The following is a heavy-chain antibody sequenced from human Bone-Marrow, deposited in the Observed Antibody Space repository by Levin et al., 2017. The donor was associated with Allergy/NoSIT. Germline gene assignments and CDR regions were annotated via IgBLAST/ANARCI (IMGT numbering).Heavy chain of an antibody. Sequence: PGGSLRLSCADSRFTFNTYAMTWVRQAPGKGLEWVSAISGSAGSIYYADSVKGRFTISRDNSKNTLYLQMNSLRAEDTGVYYCASFATGSFYYGMDVWGHGTTVAVSS. CDR2: ISGSAGSI. J-gene: IGHJ6*02. D-gene: IGHD1-1*01. V-gene: IGHV3-23*01. CDR1: RFTFNTYA. CDR3: ASFATGSFYYGMDV.